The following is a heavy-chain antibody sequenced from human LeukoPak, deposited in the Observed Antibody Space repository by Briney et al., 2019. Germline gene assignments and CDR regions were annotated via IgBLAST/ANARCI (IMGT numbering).Heavy chain of an antibody. V-gene: IGHV4-4*07. CDR1: GGSISGYY. J-gene: IGHJ5*02. D-gene: IGHD3-10*01. CDR3: ARGRSPRFGELLLKRRNSWFDP. Sequence: SETLSLTCTVSGGSISGYYWSWIRQPAGKGLEWIGRISSSGSTNYNPSLKSRVTISVDTSKNQFSLKLSSVTAADTAVYYCARGRSPRFGELLLKRRNSWFDPWGQGTLVTVSS. CDR2: ISSSGST.